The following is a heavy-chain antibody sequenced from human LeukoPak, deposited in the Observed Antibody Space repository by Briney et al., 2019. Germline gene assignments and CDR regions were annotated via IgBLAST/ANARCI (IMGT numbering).Heavy chain of an antibody. D-gene: IGHD4-17*01. V-gene: IGHV3-74*01. Sequence: GGSLRLSCAASGLTFSTFWMHWVRQAPGEGLVWLARIKTDGSITSYADSVKGRFTISRDNARNTLYLQMNSLRAEDTAVYYCTRADYGVLLQYWGQGTLVTVSS. J-gene: IGHJ4*02. CDR1: GLTFSTFW. CDR2: IKTDGSIT. CDR3: TRADYGVLLQY.